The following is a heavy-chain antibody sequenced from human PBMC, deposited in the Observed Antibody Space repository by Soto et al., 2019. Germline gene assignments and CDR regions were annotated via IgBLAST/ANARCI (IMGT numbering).Heavy chain of an antibody. CDR1: GFIFSSYS. J-gene: IGHJ6*03. Sequence: EVQLVESGGGLVKPGGSLRLSCAASGFIFSSYSMNWVRQAPGKGLEWVSSISSSSSYIYYADSVKGRFTISRDNAKNSLYLQMNSLRAEDTAVYYCARDVTIFGVVTKFYYYYYMDVWGKGTTVTVSS. CDR3: ARDVTIFGVVTKFYYYYYMDV. D-gene: IGHD3-3*01. V-gene: IGHV3-21*01. CDR2: ISSSSSYI.